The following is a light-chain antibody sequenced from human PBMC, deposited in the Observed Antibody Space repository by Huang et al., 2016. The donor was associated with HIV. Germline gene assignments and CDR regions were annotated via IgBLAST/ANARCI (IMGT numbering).Light chain of an antibody. CDR1: QSVSSN. CDR2: GAS. Sequence: EIVMTQSPATLSVSPGERATLSCRDSQSVSSNLAWYQQKPGQAPRLLIYGASTSATGIPARFSGSGSGTEFTLTISSLQSEDFALYYCQQDSHWSPLTFGGGTKVEIK. CDR3: QQDSHWSPLT. J-gene: IGKJ4*01. V-gene: IGKV3-15*01.